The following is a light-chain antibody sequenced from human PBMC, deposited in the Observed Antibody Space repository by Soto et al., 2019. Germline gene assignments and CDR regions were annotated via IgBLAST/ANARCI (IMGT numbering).Light chain of an antibody. CDR3: SSYTSSSPPLYV. Sequence: QSVLTQPAYVSGSPGQSITISCTGTSSDVVGYNYVSWYQQHPGKAPKLMIYDVSNRPSGVSNRFSGSKSGNTASLTISGLQAEDEADYYCSSYTSSSPPLYVFGTGTKVTVL. J-gene: IGLJ1*01. CDR1: SSDVVGYNY. CDR2: DVS. V-gene: IGLV2-14*01.